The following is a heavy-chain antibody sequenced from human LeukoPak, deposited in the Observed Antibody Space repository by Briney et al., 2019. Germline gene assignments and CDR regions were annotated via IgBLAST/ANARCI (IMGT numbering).Heavy chain of an antibody. CDR3: ARFESGYDFGTSFY. CDR2: IYPGDSES. D-gene: IGHD5-12*01. CDR1: GYNFSNYW. J-gene: IGHJ4*02. V-gene: IGHV5-51*01. Sequence: GASLKISCKGSGYNFSNYWNGWVRQMRRKGLECMGIIYPGDSESRYSPSFQGQVTISADKSISTAYLQWSSLKASDTAMYYCARFESGYDFGTSFYWGQGTLVTVSS.